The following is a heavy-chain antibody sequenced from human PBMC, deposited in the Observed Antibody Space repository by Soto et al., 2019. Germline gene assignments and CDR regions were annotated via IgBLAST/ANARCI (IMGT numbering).Heavy chain of an antibody. D-gene: IGHD2-15*01. J-gene: IGHJ5*01. CDR3: ARDGAGGYGLGWFDP. CDR2: IYHTGST. Sequence: QVQLQESGPGLVKPSQTLSLTCTVSGDSISRGGYYYNWIRHLPGKGLEWIGYIYHTGSTNYNPSLKSRVTISVDTSKNQLSLELRSVTAADTAVYYCARDGAGGYGLGWFDPWGQGTLVTVSS. V-gene: IGHV4-31*03. CDR1: GDSISRGGYY.